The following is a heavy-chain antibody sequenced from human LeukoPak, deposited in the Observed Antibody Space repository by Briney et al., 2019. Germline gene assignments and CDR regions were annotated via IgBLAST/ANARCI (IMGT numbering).Heavy chain of an antibody. CDR1: GGSISSYY. D-gene: IGHD6-13*01. J-gene: IGHJ4*02. CDR2: IYYSGST. CDR3: AREYSTSLDS. Sequence: SETLSLTCTVSGGSISSYYWSWIRQPPGKGLEWIGYIYYSGSTDYNPSLKSRVTMSVDTSKNQFSLKLNSVTAADTAVYYCAREYSTSLDSWGQGTLVTVSS. V-gene: IGHV4-59*01.